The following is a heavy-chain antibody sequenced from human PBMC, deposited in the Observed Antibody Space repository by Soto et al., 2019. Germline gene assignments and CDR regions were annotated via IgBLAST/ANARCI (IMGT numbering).Heavy chain of an antibody. J-gene: IGHJ4*02. V-gene: IGHV3-30*18. D-gene: IGHD3-3*01. CDR1: GFTFSSYG. CDR2: ISYDGSNK. CDR3: AKVIGYYDFWSGPKGLDY. Sequence: QVQLVESGGGVVQPGRSLRLSCAASGFTFSSYGMHWVRQAPGKGLEWVAVISYDGSNKYYADSVKGRFTISRDNSKNTLYLQMNSLRAEDTAVYYCAKVIGYYDFWSGPKGLDYWGQGTLVTVSS.